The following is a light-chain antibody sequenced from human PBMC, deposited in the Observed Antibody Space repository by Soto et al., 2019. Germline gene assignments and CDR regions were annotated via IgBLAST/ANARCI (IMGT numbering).Light chain of an antibody. Sequence: DIVMTQSPDSLAVSLGERATINCKSSQSVLYSSNNENYLAWYQQKPGHPPKLLIYWASTRESGVPDRFSGSGSGTDFTLTISSLQAEDVAVYYCQQYYGTPYTFGQGTKLEIK. V-gene: IGKV4-1*01. J-gene: IGKJ2*01. CDR3: QQYYGTPYT. CDR1: QSVLYSSNNENY. CDR2: WAS.